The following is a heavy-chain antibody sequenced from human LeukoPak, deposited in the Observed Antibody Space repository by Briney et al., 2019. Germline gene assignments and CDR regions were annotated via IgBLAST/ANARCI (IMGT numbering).Heavy chain of an antibody. Sequence: ASVKVSCKASGYTFSTYPMNWVRQATGQGLEWMGWMNPNSGNTGYAQKFQGKVTMTRNTSISTAYMELSSLRSEDTAVYYCARGPPYSNPFLDYWGQGTLVTVSS. CDR1: GYTFSTYP. CDR2: MNPNSGNT. CDR3: ARGPPYSNPFLDY. J-gene: IGHJ4*02. V-gene: IGHV1-8*02. D-gene: IGHD4-11*01.